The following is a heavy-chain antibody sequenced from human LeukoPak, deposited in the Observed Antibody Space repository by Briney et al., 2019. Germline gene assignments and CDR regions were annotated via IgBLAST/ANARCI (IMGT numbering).Heavy chain of an antibody. CDR3: ARGLVRLGLAAAGTMNY. CDR2: INPNSGGT. J-gene: IGHJ4*02. V-gene: IGHV1-2*02. D-gene: IGHD6-13*01. CDR1: GYTFTGYY. Sequence: GASVKDSCKASGYTFTGYYMHWVRQAPGQGLEWMGWINPNSGGTNYAQKFQGRVTMTRDTSISTAYMELSRLRSDDTAVYYCARGLVRLGLAAAGTMNYWGQGTLVTVSS.